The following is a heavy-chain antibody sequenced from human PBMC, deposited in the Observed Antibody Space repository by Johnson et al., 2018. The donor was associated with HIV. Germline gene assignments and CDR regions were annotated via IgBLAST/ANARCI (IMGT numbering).Heavy chain of an antibody. CDR2: ISYDGSNK. CDR3: AREGQEFNDAFDI. D-gene: IGHD3-10*01. J-gene: IGHJ3*02. Sequence: QVQLVESGGGVVQPGRSLRLSCAASGFTFSSYAMHWVRQAPGQGLEWVAVISYDGSNKYYADSVKGRFTISRDNSKNTLYLQMNSLRAEDTAVYYCAREGQEFNDAFDIWGQGTMVTVSS. V-gene: IGHV3-30*04. CDR1: GFTFSSYA.